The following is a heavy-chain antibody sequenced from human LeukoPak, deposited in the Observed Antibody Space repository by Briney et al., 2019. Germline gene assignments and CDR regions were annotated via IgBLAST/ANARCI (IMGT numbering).Heavy chain of an antibody. CDR3: ARDGVGNYYGDYEYYFDY. CDR2: ISSNGGST. Sequence: GGSLRLSCAASGFTFSSYAMSWVRQAPGKGLEYVSAISSNGGSTYYANSVKGRFTISRDNSKNTLYLQMGSLRAEDMAVYYCARDGVGNYYGDYEYYFDYWGQGTLVTVSS. J-gene: IGHJ4*02. D-gene: IGHD4-17*01. V-gene: IGHV3-64*01. CDR1: GFTFSSYA.